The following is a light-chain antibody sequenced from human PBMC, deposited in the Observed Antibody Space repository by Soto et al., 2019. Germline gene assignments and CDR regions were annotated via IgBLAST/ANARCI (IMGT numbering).Light chain of an antibody. J-gene: IGKJ1*01. CDR1: QSVSSGH. V-gene: IGKV3-20*01. CDR2: GAS. CDR3: QQYGHSLWT. Sequence: DIVLTQSPGTLSLSPGERASLSCRASQSVSSGHLVWYQQKPGQAPRLLIYGASSRATGIPDGFSGSGSGTDFTLTNSRLEPEDYAVYYCQQYGHSLWTFGQGTKVDIK.